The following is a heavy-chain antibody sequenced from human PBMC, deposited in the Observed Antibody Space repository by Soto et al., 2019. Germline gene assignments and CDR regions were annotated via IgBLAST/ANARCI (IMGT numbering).Heavy chain of an antibody. CDR2: INQGGSEK. D-gene: IGHD4-17*01. V-gene: IGHV3-7*03. Sequence: EMQLVESGGVLVQPGGSLRLSCAASGFTFSNYWMSWVRQAPGKGLEWVAKINQGGSEKWSADSVKGRFTISRDNAKNSLYLQLNSLGAEDTAVYYCVKDDGDYSFDYWGQGTLVTVSS. J-gene: IGHJ4*02. CDR3: VKDDGDYSFDY. CDR1: GFTFSNYW.